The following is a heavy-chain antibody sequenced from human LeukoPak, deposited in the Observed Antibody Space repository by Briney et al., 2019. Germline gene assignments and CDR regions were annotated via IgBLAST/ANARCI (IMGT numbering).Heavy chain of an antibody. CDR2: IWYDGSNK. J-gene: IGHJ4*02. V-gene: IGHV3-33*01. CDR1: GFTFSSYG. Sequence: GGSLRLSCAASGFTFSSYGMHWVRQAPGKGLEWVAVIWYDGSNKYYADSVKGRFTISRDNSKNTLYLQMSSLRAEDTAVYYCARDRSLTAGYYFDYWGQGTLVTVSS. CDR3: ARDRSLTAGYYFDY.